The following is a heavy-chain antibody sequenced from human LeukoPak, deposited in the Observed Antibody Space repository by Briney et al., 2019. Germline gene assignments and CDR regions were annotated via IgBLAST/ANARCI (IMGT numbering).Heavy chain of an antibody. CDR1: GGSIGSYY. Sequence: SETLSLTCTVSGGSIGSYYWSWIRQPPGKGLEWIGYIYYSGSTNYNPSLKSRVTISVDTSKNQFSLKLSSVTAADTAVYYCASGSGTTVITPDAFDIWGQGTMVTVSS. CDR3: ASGSGTTVITPDAFDI. V-gene: IGHV4-59*01. D-gene: IGHD4-23*01. J-gene: IGHJ3*02. CDR2: IYYSGST.